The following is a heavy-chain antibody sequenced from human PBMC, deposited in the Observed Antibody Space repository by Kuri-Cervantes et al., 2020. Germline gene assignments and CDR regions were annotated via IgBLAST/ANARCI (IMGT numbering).Heavy chain of an antibody. V-gene: IGHV4-34*01. Sequence: SETLSLTSAVYGGSFRGYYWNWIRQPSGKGREWIGEINHSGSTKYNPSLKSRVTISVDTSKNQFSLKLSSVTAADTAVYYFAKGYYYMDVWGKGTTVTVSS. CDR2: INHSGST. J-gene: IGHJ6*03. CDR1: GGSFRGYY. CDR3: AKGYYYMDV.